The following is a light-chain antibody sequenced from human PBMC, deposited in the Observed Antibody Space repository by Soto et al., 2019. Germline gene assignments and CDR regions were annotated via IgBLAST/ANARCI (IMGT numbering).Light chain of an antibody. V-gene: IGKV3-15*01. CDR1: QSVSSN. J-gene: IGKJ1*01. Sequence: EIVMTQSPATLSVSPGERATLSCSASQSVSSNLAWYQQKPGQSPRLLIYGASTRATGIPARFSGSGSGTEITLTISSLPSEDFAFYDCQQYTNCPPACTFGQGTKVEI. CDR2: GAS. CDR3: QQYTNCPPACT.